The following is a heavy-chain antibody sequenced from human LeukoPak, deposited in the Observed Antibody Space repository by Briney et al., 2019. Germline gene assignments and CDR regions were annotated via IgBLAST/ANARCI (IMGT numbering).Heavy chain of an antibody. D-gene: IGHD5-12*01. CDR2: ISTSSSYI. J-gene: IGHJ6*03. CDR3: AKGSGYEAQYYYYYMDV. Sequence: GGSLRLSCAASGFTFSSYSMSWGRQAPGTGGEWVSSISTSSSYIHYADSLKGRFTISRDNAKKTLYLHVNRLRRADTPRYYSAKGSGYEAQYYYYYMDVWGKGTTVTISS. CDR1: GFTFSSYS. V-gene: IGHV3-21*01.